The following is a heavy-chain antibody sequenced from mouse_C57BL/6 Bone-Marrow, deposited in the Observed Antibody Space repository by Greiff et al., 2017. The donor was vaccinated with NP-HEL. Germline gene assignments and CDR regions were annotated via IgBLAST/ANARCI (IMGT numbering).Heavy chain of an antibody. CDR3: ARDYEYAMDY. Sequence: VQLQQSGPELVKPGASVKISCKASGYAFSSSWMNWVKQRPGKGLEWIGRIYPGDGDTNYNGKFKGKATLTADKSSSTAYMQLSSLTSEDSAVYFCARDYEYAMDYWGQGTSVTVSS. CDR1: GYAFSSSW. CDR2: IYPGDGDT. V-gene: IGHV1-82*01. J-gene: IGHJ4*01. D-gene: IGHD2-4*01.